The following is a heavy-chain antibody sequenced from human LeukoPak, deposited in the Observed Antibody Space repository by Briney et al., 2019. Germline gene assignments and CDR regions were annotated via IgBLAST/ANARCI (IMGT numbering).Heavy chain of an antibody. Sequence: PGGSLRLSCAASGFTFSSYEMNWVRQAPGKGLEWVSYISFSGSTIYYADSVKGRFTISRDNSKNTLYLQMNSLGAEDTAVYYCAGGQAGRFDYWGHGTLVTVSS. D-gene: IGHD3-10*01. CDR1: GFTFSSYE. V-gene: IGHV3-48*03. J-gene: IGHJ4*01. CDR3: AGGQAGRFDY. CDR2: ISFSGSTI.